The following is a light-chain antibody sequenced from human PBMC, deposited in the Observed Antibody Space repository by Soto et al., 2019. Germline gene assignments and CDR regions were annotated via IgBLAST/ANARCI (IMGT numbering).Light chain of an antibody. CDR3: QQYGSSPRT. CDR1: QSVSGTY. CDR2: GAS. Sequence: EIVLTQSPGTLSLSPGERATLSCRASQSVSGTYFGWYQQKPGQAPRLLIFGASSRATGIPDRFSGSGSGTDFTLTISRLEPEDFAVYYCQQYGSSPRTFGQGTKVEIK. V-gene: IGKV3-20*01. J-gene: IGKJ1*01.